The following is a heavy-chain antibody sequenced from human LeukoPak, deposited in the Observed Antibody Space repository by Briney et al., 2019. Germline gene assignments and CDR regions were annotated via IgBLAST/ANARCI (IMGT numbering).Heavy chain of an antibody. Sequence: PSETLSLTCIVSGGSISSSSYYWGWIRQPPGKGLEWIGSIYYSGSTYYNPSLKSRATISVDTSKNQFSLKLSSVTAADTAVYYCARHFGNPKYCSSTSCYTHFDYWGQGTLVAVSS. CDR2: IYYSGST. J-gene: IGHJ4*02. CDR1: GGSISSSSYY. CDR3: ARHFGNPKYCSSTSCYTHFDY. V-gene: IGHV4-39*01. D-gene: IGHD2-2*02.